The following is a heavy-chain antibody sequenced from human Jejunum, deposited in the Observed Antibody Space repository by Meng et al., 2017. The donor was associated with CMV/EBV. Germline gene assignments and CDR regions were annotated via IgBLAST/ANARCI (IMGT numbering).Heavy chain of an antibody. CDR3: APDITGDEGS. Sequence: LTCSVSGASISDHYWSWARQSPGKGLEWIAYIYHSGTTNYNPSLQSRVTISVDTSKNQFSLKLTSVTAADTAVYYCAPDITGDEGSWGQGTLVTVSS. CDR2: IYHSGTT. CDR1: GASISDHY. V-gene: IGHV4-59*11. D-gene: IGHD7-27*01. J-gene: IGHJ5*02.